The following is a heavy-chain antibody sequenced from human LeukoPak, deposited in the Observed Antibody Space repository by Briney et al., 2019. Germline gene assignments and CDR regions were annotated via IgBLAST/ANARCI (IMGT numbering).Heavy chain of an antibody. D-gene: IGHD2-2*01. CDR1: GFTFSIYA. V-gene: IGHV3-21*01. J-gene: IGHJ4*02. CDR2: ISNDGKYI. Sequence: GGSLRLSCADSGFTFSIYAMSWVRQAPGKGLEWVSSISNDGKYIYYADSVKGRFTISRDNAKSSLYLQMNSLRAEDTAVYYCANHLACGSTSCPPFDDWGQGTLVTVSS. CDR3: ANHLACGSTSCPPFDD.